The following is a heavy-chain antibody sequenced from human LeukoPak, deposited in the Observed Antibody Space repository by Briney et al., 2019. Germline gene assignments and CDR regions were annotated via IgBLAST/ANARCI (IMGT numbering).Heavy chain of an antibody. CDR1: GYTFTSYD. CDR3: ARGSWPKLRNGMGV. Sequence: ASVKVSCKASGYTFTSYDINWVRQATGQGLEWMGWMNPNSGNTGYAQKFQGRVTMTRNTSISTAYMELSSLRSEDTAVYYCARGSWPKLRNGMGVWGQGTTVTVSS. D-gene: IGHD1-7*01. V-gene: IGHV1-8*01. J-gene: IGHJ6*02. CDR2: MNPNSGNT.